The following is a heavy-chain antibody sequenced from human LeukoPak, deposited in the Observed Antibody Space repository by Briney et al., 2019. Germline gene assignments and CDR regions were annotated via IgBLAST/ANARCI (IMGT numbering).Heavy chain of an antibody. CDR3: ARAFFRGRGGYYWIY. D-gene: IGHD3-22*01. J-gene: IGHJ4*02. CDR2: MNPNSGNT. CDR1: GYTFTGYY. Sequence: GASVKVSCTASGYTFTGYYIHCVRQAPGQGLEWMGWMNPNSGNTGYAQKFQGRVTMTRNTSISTAYMELSSLRSEDTAVYYCARAFFRGRGGYYWIYWGQGTLVTVSS. V-gene: IGHV1-8*02.